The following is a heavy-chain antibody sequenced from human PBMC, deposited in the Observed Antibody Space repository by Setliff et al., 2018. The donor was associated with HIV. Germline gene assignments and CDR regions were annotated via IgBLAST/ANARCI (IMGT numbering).Heavy chain of an antibody. CDR3: ARGPPIVVVPAALLTFDY. D-gene: IGHD2-2*01. J-gene: IGHJ4*02. CDR2: IYHSGST. CDR1: GYSISSGYY. V-gene: IGHV4-38-2*01. Sequence: SETLSLTCAVSGYSISSGYYWGWIRQPPGKGLEWIGSIYHSGSTYYNPSLKSRVTISVDTSKNQFSLKLSSVTAADTAVYYCARGPPIVVVPAALLTFDYWGQGTLVTVSS.